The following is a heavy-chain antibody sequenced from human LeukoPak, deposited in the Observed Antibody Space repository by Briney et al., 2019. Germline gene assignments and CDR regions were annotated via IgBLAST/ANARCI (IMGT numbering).Heavy chain of an antibody. CDR3: TRGLAAAYDYNWFDS. CDR1: GGSISSSNW. Sequence: KTSETLSLTCAVSGGSISSSNWWSWVRQPPGKGLEWIGEIYHSGSTNYNPSLKSRVTISVDKSKNQFSLKPSSVTAADTAVYFCTRGLAAAYDYNWFDSWGQGTLVTVSS. D-gene: IGHD5-12*01. J-gene: IGHJ5*01. CDR2: IYHSGST. V-gene: IGHV4-4*02.